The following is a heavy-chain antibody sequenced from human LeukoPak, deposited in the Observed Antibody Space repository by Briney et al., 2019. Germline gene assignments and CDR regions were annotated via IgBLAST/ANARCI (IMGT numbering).Heavy chain of an antibody. V-gene: IGHV3-9*01. CDR1: GFTFDDYA. Sequence: GGSLRLSCAASGFTFDDYAMHWVRQAPGKGLEWVSGISWNSGSIGYADSVKGRFTISRDNAKNSLYLQMNSLRAEDTALYYCAKGSSYGGNSVALWGWGQGTMVTVSS. D-gene: IGHD4-23*01. CDR3: AKGSSYGGNSVALWG. CDR2: ISWNSGSI. J-gene: IGHJ3*01.